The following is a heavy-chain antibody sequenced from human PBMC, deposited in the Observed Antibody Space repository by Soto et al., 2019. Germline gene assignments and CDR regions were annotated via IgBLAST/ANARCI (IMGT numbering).Heavy chain of an antibody. Sequence: GGSLRLSCAASGFTFDDYVMHWVRQAPGKGLEWVASVNWNGRTTLYAAAVKGRFSVSRDNGKNSLYLEMTSLRPNDTALYFCAKAREYNYARDHWGKGILVTVSS. V-gene: IGHV3-9*01. D-gene: IGHD3-16*01. CDR2: VNWNGRTT. CDR1: GFTFDDYV. CDR3: AKAREYNYARDH. J-gene: IGHJ4*02.